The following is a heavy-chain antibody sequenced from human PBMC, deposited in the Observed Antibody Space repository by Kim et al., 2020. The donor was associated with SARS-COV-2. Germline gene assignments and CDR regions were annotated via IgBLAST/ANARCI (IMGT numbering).Heavy chain of an antibody. CDR3: ARIGGGRLWWFDP. D-gene: IGHD3-16*01. CDR2: ISNSGGAT. Sequence: GGSLRLSCAASGFTFSTYAMSWVRQAPGQGLEWVSSISNSGGATYYADSVKGRFTMSRDNSKNTLYLQMNSLRAEDTAVYYCARIGGGRLWWFDPWGQGTLITVSS. CDR1: GFTFSTYA. V-gene: IGHV3-23*01. J-gene: IGHJ5*02.